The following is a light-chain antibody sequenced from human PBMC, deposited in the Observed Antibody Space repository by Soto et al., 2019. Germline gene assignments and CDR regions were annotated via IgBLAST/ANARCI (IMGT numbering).Light chain of an antibody. V-gene: IGLV7-46*01. J-gene: IGLJ2*01. Sequence: QTVVTQEPSLTVSPGGTVTLTCDSSTGPVTSGHWPYWFQQKPGQAPRTLIYDTSKKHSWTPARFSGSLLGGKAALTLSGAQPEDEADYYCFLSDNSARPVVFGGGTKVTVL. CDR3: FLSDNSARPVV. CDR1: TGPVTSGHW. CDR2: DTS.